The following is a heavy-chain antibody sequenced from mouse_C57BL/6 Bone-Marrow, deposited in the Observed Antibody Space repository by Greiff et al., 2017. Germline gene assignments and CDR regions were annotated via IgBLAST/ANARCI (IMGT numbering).Heavy chain of an antibody. J-gene: IGHJ2*01. CDR3: ARTLVADYFDY. D-gene: IGHD1-1*01. CDR1: GYTFTSYW. CDR2: IDPSASCT. V-gene: IGHV1-69*01. Sequence: QVQLLQPGAELVMPGASVTLSCKASGYTFTSYWMHWVKQRPGQGLEWIGEIDPSASCTTYNQKLNGKSTLTVDKSSSTAYMQHSSLTSEDSAVYYGARTLVADYFDYWGQGTTVTVSS.